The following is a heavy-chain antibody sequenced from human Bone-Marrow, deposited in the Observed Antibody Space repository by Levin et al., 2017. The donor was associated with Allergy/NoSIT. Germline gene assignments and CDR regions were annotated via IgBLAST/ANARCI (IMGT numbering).Heavy chain of an antibody. J-gene: IGHJ6*02. Sequence: SVKVSCKASGRTFSSYAITWVRQAPGQGLEWLGGIIPLFSTANYARKFQGRVTITADESTSTAYMELSSLRSEDTAIYYCAREHYYDSPSPNYYQGLDVWGQGTTVTVSS. CDR3: AREHYYDSPSPNYYQGLDV. CDR2: IIPLFSTA. CDR1: GRTFSSYA. V-gene: IGHV1-69*13. D-gene: IGHD3-22*01.